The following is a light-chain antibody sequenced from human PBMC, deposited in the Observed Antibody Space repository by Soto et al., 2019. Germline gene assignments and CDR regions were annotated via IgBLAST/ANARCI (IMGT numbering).Light chain of an antibody. CDR3: QVWDSSSEWV. CDR1: NIGSKS. J-gene: IGLJ3*02. CDR2: YDS. Sequence: SYELTQPPSVSVAPGKTARITCGGNNIGSKSVHWYQQKPGQAPVLVIYYDSDRPSGIPERFSGSNSGNTATLTISRVEAGDEADYYCQVWDSSSEWVFGGGTRSPS. V-gene: IGLV3-21*04.